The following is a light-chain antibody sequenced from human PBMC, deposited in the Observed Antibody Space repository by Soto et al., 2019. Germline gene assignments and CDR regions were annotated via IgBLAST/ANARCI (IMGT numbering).Light chain of an antibody. CDR3: QRYGRT. CDR1: QSVSDY. CDR2: GAS. Sequence: EIVLTQSPGTLSLSPGERATLSCRASQSVSDYLAWYQQKPGQAPRLLIYGASNRATGIPDRFSGSGSGTDFTLTISRLEPEDSAVYYCQRYGRTFGGGTKVEIK. V-gene: IGKV3-20*01. J-gene: IGKJ4*01.